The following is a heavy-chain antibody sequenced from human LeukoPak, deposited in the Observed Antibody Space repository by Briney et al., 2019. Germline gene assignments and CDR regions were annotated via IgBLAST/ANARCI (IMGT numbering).Heavy chain of an antibody. CDR3: ARCGYSYGIYYYYYMDV. CDR2: ISGSGGST. Sequence: EGSLRLSCAASGFTFSSYAMSWVRQAPGKGLEWVSAISGSGGSTYYADSVKGRFTISRDNSKNTLYLQMNSLRAEDTAVYYCARCGYSYGIYYYYYMDVWGKGTTVTVSS. V-gene: IGHV3-23*01. D-gene: IGHD5-18*01. CDR1: GFTFSSYA. J-gene: IGHJ6*03.